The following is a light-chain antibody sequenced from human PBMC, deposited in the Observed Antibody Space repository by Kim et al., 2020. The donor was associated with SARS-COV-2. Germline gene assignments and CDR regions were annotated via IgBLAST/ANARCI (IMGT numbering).Light chain of an antibody. CDR2: DAS. CDR1: QDISNY. J-gene: IGKJ2*01. V-gene: IGKV1-33*01. Sequence: DIQMTQSPSSLSASVGDRVTITCQASQDISNYLNWYQQKPGKAPKLLIYDASNLGTGVQSRFSGSGSGTDFTFTISSLQPEDIATYYCQQYDTPAYTFGQGTRLEI. CDR3: QQYDTPAYT.